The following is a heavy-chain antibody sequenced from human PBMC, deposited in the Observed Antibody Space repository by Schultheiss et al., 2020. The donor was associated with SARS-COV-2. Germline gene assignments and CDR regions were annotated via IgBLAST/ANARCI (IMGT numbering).Heavy chain of an antibody. J-gene: IGHJ6*02. CDR1: GFIFSNYA. V-gene: IGHV3-30*01. CDR2: ISFDGSHD. D-gene: IGHD6-13*01. Sequence: GGSLRLSCAASGFIFSNYAMHWVRQAPGQGLEWVAVISFDGSHDYYADSVKGRFTISRDNSKNTLYLQMNSLRAEDTAVYYCARDRRSSSWYGAYYYYYGMDVWGQGTTVTVSS. CDR3: ARDRRSSSWYGAYYYYYGMDV.